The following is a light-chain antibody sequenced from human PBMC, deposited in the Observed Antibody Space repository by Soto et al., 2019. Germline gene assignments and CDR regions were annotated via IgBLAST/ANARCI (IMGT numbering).Light chain of an antibody. Sequence: DLQLTQSPSFLSASLGDRVTIXXRASQDISDYLAWYQQKPGKAPQVLIYAASNLQSGVPPRFSGSGSGTEFTLTISSLQPDDFATYYCQQYNTFWTFGQGTKVDIK. CDR1: QDISDY. V-gene: IGKV1-9*01. J-gene: IGKJ1*01. CDR2: AAS. CDR3: QQYNTFWT.